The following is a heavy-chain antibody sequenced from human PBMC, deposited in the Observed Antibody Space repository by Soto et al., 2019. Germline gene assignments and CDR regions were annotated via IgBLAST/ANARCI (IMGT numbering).Heavy chain of an antibody. J-gene: IGHJ5*01. D-gene: IGHD1-26*01. CDR3: ARTSRYSWSYLGWFDP. V-gene: IGHV3-7*01. Sequence: GGSLRLSCTPSGFTLSYWMSWVRQAPGKGLEWVANIKEEGSEIQYVDSVKGRFTISRDTAKNSLYLEMNRLRVEDTAVYYCARTSRYSWSYLGWFDPWGLGTLFTVAA. CDR1: GFTLSYW. CDR2: IKEEGSEI.